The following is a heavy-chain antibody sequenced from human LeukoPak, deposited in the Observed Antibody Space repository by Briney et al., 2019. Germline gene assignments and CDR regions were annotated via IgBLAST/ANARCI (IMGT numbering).Heavy chain of an antibody. CDR2: IYPGDSDT. CDR3: ARHFWNDYYYYGMDV. J-gene: IGHJ6*02. D-gene: IGHD1-1*01. CDR1: GYSFTSYW. V-gene: IGHV5-51*01. Sequence: GESLKISCKGSGYSFTSYWIGWVRQMPGKGLEWMGIIYPGDSDTRYSPSFQGQVTISADKSISTAYLQWSSLKASDTAMYYCARHFWNDYYYYGMDVWGQGTAVTVSS.